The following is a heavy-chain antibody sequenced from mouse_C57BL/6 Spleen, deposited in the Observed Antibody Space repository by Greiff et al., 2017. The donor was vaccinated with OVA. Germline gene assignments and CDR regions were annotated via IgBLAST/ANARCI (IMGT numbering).Heavy chain of an antibody. CDR2: IYPGGGYT. V-gene: IGHV1-63*01. D-gene: IGHD1-1*01. Sequence: QVQLQQSGAELVRPGTSVKMSCKASGYTFTNYWIGWAKQRPGHGLEWIGDIYPGGGYTNYNEKFKGKATLTADKSSSTAYMQFSSLTSEDSAIYYCARSPPGGSSSYYAMDYWGQGTSVTVSS. CDR1: GYTFTNYW. J-gene: IGHJ4*01. CDR3: ARSPPGGSSSYYAMDY.